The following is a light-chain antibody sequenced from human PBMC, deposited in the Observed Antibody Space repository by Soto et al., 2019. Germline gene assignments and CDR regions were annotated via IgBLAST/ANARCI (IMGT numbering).Light chain of an antibody. CDR3: QHYNSFSRT. Sequence: DIQMTQSPSSLSASVGDRVTITCRASQSIASYLNWYQQKPGKAPKLLIYKAANLADEVPSRFAGSGSGTDFTLTITRLQPDDFATYYCQHYNSFSRTFGQGTKVDI. V-gene: IGKV1-5*03. CDR1: QSIASY. J-gene: IGKJ1*01. CDR2: KAA.